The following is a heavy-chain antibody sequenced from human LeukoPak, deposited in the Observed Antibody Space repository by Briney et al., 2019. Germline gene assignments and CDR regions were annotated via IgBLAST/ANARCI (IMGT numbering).Heavy chain of an antibody. CDR1: GFTFSSYS. D-gene: IGHD4-17*01. CDR3: ANVPTMTTVNYYYTMDV. J-gene: IGHJ6*02. V-gene: IGHV3-21*01. Sequence: GGSLRLSCAASGFTFSSYSMNWVRQAPGKGLEWVSSISSSSSYIYYADSVKGRFTISRDNAKNSLYLQMNSLRAEDTAVYYCANVPTMTTVNYYYTMDVWGQGTTVTVSS. CDR2: ISSSSSYI.